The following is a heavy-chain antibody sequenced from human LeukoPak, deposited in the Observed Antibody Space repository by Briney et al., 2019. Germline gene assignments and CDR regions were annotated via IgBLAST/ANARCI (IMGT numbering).Heavy chain of an antibody. CDR1: GGSISSGSYY. CDR3: ARALRGSTDWFDP. D-gene: IGHD1-26*01. J-gene: IGHJ5*02. Sequence: SETLSLTCTVSGGSISSGSYYWNWIRQPAGEGLEWIGRIYTSGSTNYNPSLKSRVTISMDSSKNQFSLKLSSVTAADTAVYYCARALRGSTDWFDPWGQGTLVTVSS. V-gene: IGHV4-61*02. CDR2: IYTSGST.